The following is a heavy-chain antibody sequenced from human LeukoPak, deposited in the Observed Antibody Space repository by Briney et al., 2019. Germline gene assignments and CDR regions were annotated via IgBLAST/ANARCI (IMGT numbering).Heavy chain of an antibody. D-gene: IGHD3-22*01. CDR1: GFTVSSNY. J-gene: IGHJ2*01. CDR2: IYSGVST. CDR3: ARDRRYYDSSGYYFHWYFDL. Sequence: GGSLRLSCAASGFTVSSNYMSWVRQAPGKGLEWVSVIYSGVSTYYADSVKGRFTISRDNSKNTLYLHMNSLRAEDMALYYCARDRRYYDSSGYYFHWYFDLWGRGTLVTVSS. V-gene: IGHV3-53*01.